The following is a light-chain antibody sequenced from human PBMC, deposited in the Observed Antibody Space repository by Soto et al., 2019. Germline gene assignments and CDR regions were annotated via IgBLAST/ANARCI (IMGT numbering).Light chain of an antibody. Sequence: QSVLTPPSSVSGSPGQSITISSPGTSIDVGRYNYVSWYQQYPGRAPKLIIFDVTNRPSGVSPRFSGSKSGNTASLTISGLQAADEADYYCNSYTGTRARYAFGTGTKVTVL. CDR1: SIDVGRYNY. J-gene: IGLJ1*01. CDR3: NSYTGTRARYA. CDR2: DVT. V-gene: IGLV2-14*03.